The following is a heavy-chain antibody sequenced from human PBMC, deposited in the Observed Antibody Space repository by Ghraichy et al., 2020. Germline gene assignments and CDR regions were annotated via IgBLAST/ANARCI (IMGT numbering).Heavy chain of an antibody. D-gene: IGHD4-17*01. Sequence: GGSLRLSCAASGFTFSSYAMSWVRQAPGKGLEWVSAISGSGGSTYYADSVKGRFTISRDTSKNTLYLQMNSLRAEDTAVYYCAKDRGQDYGDYSDYWGQGTLVTVSS. CDR3: AKDRGQDYGDYSDY. CDR2: ISGSGGST. CDR1: GFTFSSYA. J-gene: IGHJ4*02. V-gene: IGHV3-23*01.